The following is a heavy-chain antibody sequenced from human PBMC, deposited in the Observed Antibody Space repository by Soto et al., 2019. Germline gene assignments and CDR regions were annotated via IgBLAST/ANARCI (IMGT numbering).Heavy chain of an antibody. J-gene: IGHJ4*02. CDR2: ISGSGGST. CDR3: AKVGGYSSSWSKFDY. Sequence: GGSLRLSSAASGFTFSSYAVSWVRQAPGKGLEWVSAISGSGGSTYYADSVKGRFTISRDNSKNTLYLQMNSLRAEDTAVYYCAKVGGYSSSWSKFDYWGQGTLVTVSS. CDR1: GFTFSSYA. V-gene: IGHV3-23*01. D-gene: IGHD6-13*01.